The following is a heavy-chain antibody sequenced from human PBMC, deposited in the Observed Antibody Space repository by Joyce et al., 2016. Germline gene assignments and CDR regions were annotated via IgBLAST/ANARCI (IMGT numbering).Heavy chain of an antibody. V-gene: IGHV3-21*02. D-gene: IGHD2-21*01. Sequence: EVQLVESGGGLVKPGGSLKISCVASGFMFSTSSMSWFRQGPGKVLEWVSAISGDRRFIFHADSVRGRFTVSRDNAENSLYLQMKSLRVEDTAVYFCARGGLVYDYSMDVWGQGTTVIVSS. CDR3: ARGGLVYDYSMDV. CDR2: ISGDRRFI. J-gene: IGHJ6*02. CDR1: GFMFSTSS.